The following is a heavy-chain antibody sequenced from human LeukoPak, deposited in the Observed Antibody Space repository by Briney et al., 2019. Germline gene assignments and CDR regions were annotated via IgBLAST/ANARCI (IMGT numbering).Heavy chain of an antibody. Sequence: GGSLRLSYAGSGFTFRSYAIHWVRQAPGKGLEWVAVISYDGSNKYYADSVKGRFTISRDNSKNTLYLQMNSLRAEDTAVYYCARDPAPHSYGHLYCYFELWGRGTLFTLSS. D-gene: IGHD5-18*01. V-gene: IGHV3-30-3*01. CDR3: ARDPAPHSYGHLYCYFEL. J-gene: IGHJ2*01. CDR2: ISYDGSNK. CDR1: GFTFRSYA.